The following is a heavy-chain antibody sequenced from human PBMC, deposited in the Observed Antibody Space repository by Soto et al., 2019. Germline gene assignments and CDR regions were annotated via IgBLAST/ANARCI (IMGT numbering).Heavy chain of an antibody. D-gene: IGHD6-19*01. V-gene: IGHV1-18*04. CDR3: ARDLGSGWYHWFDP. J-gene: IGHJ5*02. CDR1: GYTLTSYG. CDR2: ISAYNGNT. Sequence: ASVKVSCKASGYTLTSYGISWVRQAPGQGLEWMGWISAYNGNTNYAQKLQGRVTMTTDTSTSTAYMELRSLRSDDTAVYYCARDLGSGWYHWFDPWGQGTMVTVYS.